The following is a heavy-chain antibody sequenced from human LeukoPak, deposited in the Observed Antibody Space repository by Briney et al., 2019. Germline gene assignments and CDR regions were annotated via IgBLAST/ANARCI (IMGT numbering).Heavy chain of an antibody. D-gene: IGHD3-22*01. CDR3: ARDTPYDSSGYCPFDY. J-gene: IGHJ4*02. CDR2: IWYDGSNK. CDR1: GFTFSSYG. V-gene: IGHV3-33*01. Sequence: GGSLRLSCAASGFTFSSYGMHWVRQAPGKGLEWVAVIWYDGSNKYYADSVKGRFTISRDNSKNTLYLQMNSLRAEDTAVYYCARDTPYDSSGYCPFDYWGQGTLVTVSS.